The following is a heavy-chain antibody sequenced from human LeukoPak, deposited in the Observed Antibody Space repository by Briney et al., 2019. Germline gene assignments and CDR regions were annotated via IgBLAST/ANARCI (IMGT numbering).Heavy chain of an antibody. J-gene: IGHJ4*02. CDR2: ISWNSGSI. Sequence: HPGRSLRLSCAASGFTFDDYAMHWVRPAPGKGLEWVSGISWNSGSIGYADSVKGRFTISRDNAKNSLYLQMNSLRAEDTALYYCAKVSGGPKDYWGQGTLVTVSS. CDR1: GFTFDDYA. D-gene: IGHD1-26*01. V-gene: IGHV3-9*01. CDR3: AKVSGGPKDY.